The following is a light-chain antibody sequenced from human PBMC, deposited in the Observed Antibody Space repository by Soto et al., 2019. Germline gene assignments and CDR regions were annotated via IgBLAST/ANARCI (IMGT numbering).Light chain of an antibody. J-gene: IGLJ1*01. CDR1: SSNIGAGYD. CDR2: GNR. Sequence: QSVLTQPPSVSGAPGQRVTISCTGNSSNIGAGYDVHWYQQLPGTAPKLLIFGNRNRPSGVPDRFSGSKSGSSASLAITGLQAEDEADYYCATWADGLNSYVFGTGTKLTVL. V-gene: IGLV1-40*01. CDR3: ATWADGLNSYV.